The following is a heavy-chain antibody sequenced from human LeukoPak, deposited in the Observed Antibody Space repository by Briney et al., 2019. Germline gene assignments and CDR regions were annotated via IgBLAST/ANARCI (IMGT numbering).Heavy chain of an antibody. CDR1: GFTFSSYS. J-gene: IGHJ5*02. CDR2: ISSSSTI. Sequence: QSGGSLRLSCAASGFTFSSYSMNWVRQAPGKGLEWVSYISSSSTIYYADSVKGRFTISRDNAKNSLYLQMNSLRAEDTAVYYCARGGTTGLFNNWFDPWGQGTLVTVSS. D-gene: IGHD1-1*01. V-gene: IGHV3-48*01. CDR3: ARGGTTGLFNNWFDP.